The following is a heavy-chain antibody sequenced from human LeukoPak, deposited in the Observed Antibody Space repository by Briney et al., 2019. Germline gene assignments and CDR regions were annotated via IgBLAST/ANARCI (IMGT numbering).Heavy chain of an antibody. J-gene: IGHJ4*02. Sequence: GGSLRLSCAVPGFTFSSYAMSWVRQAPGKGLEWVSSISGSGGNTFYADSVRGRFTISRDNSKKTLYLRMNSLRVEDTAVYYCAKDPMDERGFDYWGQGTLVTVSA. CDR3: AKDPMDERGFDY. CDR1: GFTFSSYA. D-gene: IGHD1-1*01. CDR2: ISGSGGNT. V-gene: IGHV3-23*01.